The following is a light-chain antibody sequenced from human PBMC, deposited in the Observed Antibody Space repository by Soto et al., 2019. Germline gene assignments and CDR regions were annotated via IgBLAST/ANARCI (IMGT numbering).Light chain of an antibody. Sequence: DIQMAQSPSSLSASIGDRVTITCRASQGISEYLAWYQQRPGNAPNLLIYGASILQSGVPSRFSGSGSGTHFTLTISSLRPEDVATYYCHSYNSIPRTFGQGTKVDIK. CDR3: HSYNSIPRT. J-gene: IGKJ1*01. CDR2: GAS. CDR1: QGISEY. V-gene: IGKV1-27*01.